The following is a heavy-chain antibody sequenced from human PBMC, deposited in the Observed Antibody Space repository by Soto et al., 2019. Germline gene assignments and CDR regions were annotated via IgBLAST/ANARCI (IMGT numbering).Heavy chain of an antibody. CDR1: GASISSYY. V-gene: IGHV4-59*08. CDR3: ARLGYCSSTSCYYYYYMDV. CDR2: IYYSGST. D-gene: IGHD2-2*01. Sequence: PSETLSLTCTVSGASISSYYWSWIRQPPGKGLEWIGYIYYSGSTNYNPSLKSRVTISVDTSKNQFSLKLSSVTAADTAVYYCARLGYCSSTSCYYYYYMDVWGKGTTVTVSS. J-gene: IGHJ6*03.